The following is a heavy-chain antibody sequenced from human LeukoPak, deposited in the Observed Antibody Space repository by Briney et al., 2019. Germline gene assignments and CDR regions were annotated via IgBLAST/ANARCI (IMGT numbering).Heavy chain of an antibody. D-gene: IGHD1-26*01. CDR3: ASRGEVGSTPRDWFDP. CDR2: IYYSRST. J-gene: IGHJ5*02. Sequence: KPSETLSLTCTVSGGSISSGGYSWSWIRHHPGKGLEWIGYIYYSRSTHYNPSLKSRFTIPVDPSQNQFSLELSSVTAADTAVYYCASRGEVGSTPRDWFDPWGQGTLVTVSS. CDR1: GGSISSGGYS. V-gene: IGHV4-31*03.